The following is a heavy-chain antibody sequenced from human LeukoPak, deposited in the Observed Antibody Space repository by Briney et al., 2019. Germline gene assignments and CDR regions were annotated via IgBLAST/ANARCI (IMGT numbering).Heavy chain of an antibody. Sequence: ASVKVSCKASGGTFSSYAISWVRQAPGQGLEWMGRIIPILGIANYAQKFQGRVTITADKSTSTAYMELSSLRSEDTAVYYCARDIDYGGNSYYYGMGVWGQGTTVTVSS. CDR3: ARDIDYGGNSYYYGMGV. D-gene: IGHD4-23*01. J-gene: IGHJ6*02. CDR2: IIPILGIA. V-gene: IGHV1-69*04. CDR1: GGTFSSYA.